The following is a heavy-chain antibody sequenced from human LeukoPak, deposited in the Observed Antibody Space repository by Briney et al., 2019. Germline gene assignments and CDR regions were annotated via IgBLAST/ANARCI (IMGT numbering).Heavy chain of an antibody. Sequence: SGGSLRLSCVASGFTFSSYWMSWVRQAPGKGLEWVANIKQDGSEKYYVDSVKGRFTISRDNAKNSLYLQMNSLRAEDTAVYYCARDMAAFYGDNVHYWGQGTLVTVSS. J-gene: IGHJ4*02. CDR3: ARDMAAFYGDNVHY. CDR1: GFTFSSYW. CDR2: IKQDGSEK. D-gene: IGHD4-17*01. V-gene: IGHV3-7*01.